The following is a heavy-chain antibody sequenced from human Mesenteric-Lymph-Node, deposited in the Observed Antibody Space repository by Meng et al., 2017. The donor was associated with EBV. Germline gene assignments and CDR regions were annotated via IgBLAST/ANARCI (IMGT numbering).Heavy chain of an antibody. V-gene: IGHV7-4-1*02. CDR3: AIDHYCSGGSCYDY. Sequence: HVELGQFRFGLNKTGASVKVSCKTSGYTFTSYAMNCVPKAPVQRLEWMGLNNTNTGNPTYAHGLTGRFVFSLDTSVSTAYLQISSLKAEDTAVYYCAIDHYCSGGSCYDYWGQGTLVTVSS. D-gene: IGHD2-15*01. J-gene: IGHJ4*02. CDR1: GYTFTSYA. CDR2: NNTNTGNP.